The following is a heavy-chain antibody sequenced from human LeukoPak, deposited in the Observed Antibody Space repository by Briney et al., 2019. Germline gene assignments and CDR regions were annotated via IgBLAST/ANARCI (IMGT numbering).Heavy chain of an antibody. J-gene: IGHJ6*03. V-gene: IGHV3-48*04. Sequence: GGSLRLSCAASGFTFSSYSMNWVRQAPGKGLEWVSYISDSSSIYYADSVKGRFTISRDNANNSLYLQMNSLRAEDTAVYYCARVCRDGYNGYYYYYYYMDAWGKGTTVTVSS. CDR1: GFTFSSYS. D-gene: IGHD5-24*01. CDR3: ARVCRDGYNGYYYYYYYMDA. CDR2: ISDSSSI.